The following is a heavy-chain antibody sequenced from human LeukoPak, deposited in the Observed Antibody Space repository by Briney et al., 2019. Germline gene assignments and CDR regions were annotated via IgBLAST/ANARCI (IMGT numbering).Heavy chain of an antibody. CDR3: ARHYYDYVWGSYGIDY. V-gene: IGHV5-51*01. J-gene: IGHJ4*02. CDR2: IYPGDSDT. CDR1: GYSFSNYW. Sequence: GESLKISCKGSGYSFSNYWIGWVRQMPGKGLEWMGIIYPGDSDTRYSPSFQGQVTISADKSISTAYLQWGSLKASDTAMYYCARHYYDYVWGSYGIDYWGRGTLVTVPS. D-gene: IGHD3-16*01.